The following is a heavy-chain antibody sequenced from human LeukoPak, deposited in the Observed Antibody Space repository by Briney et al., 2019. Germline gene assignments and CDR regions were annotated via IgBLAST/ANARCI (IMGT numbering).Heavy chain of an antibody. Sequence: SVKVSCKASGGTVSSYATSWVGQAPGPGLEWMGGIIPIFGTANYAQNVQGRVTMTRNTSISTAYMELSSLRSEDTAVYYCARGWSGSRCFDPWGQGTLVTVSS. J-gene: IGHJ5*02. V-gene: IGHV1-69*05. CDR1: GGTVSSYA. D-gene: IGHD1-26*01. CDR3: ARGWSGSRCFDP. CDR2: IIPIFGTA.